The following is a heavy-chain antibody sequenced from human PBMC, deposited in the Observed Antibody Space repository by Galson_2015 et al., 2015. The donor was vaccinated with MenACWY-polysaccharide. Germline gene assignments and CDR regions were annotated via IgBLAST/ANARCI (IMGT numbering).Heavy chain of an antibody. CDR2: MNPNSGNP. CDR3: ARTFGDFDY. J-gene: IGHJ4*02. V-gene: IGHV1-8*01. CDR1: GYTFTNYD. D-gene: IGHD3-10*01. Sequence: SVKVSCKASGYTFTNYDINWVRQAPGQGLEWMAWMNPNSGNPGYAQKFHSRVTLTKDTSINTAYLELSSLRSEDTAMYYCARTFGDFDYWGQGTLVTVSS.